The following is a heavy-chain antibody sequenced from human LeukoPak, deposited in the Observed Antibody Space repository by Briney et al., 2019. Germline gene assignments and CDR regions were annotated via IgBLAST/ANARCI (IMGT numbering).Heavy chain of an antibody. V-gene: IGHV3-21*01. CDR1: GFTFSSYS. CDR3: ERDRVVVVAATLVGYGMDV. CDR2: ISSSSSYI. J-gene: IGHJ6*02. D-gene: IGHD2-15*01. Sequence: GGSLRLSCAASGFTFSSYSMNWVRQAPGKGLEWVSSISSSSSYIYYADSVKGRFTISRDNAKNSLYLQMNSLRAEDTAVYYCERDRVVVVAATLVGYGMDVWGQGTTVTVSS.